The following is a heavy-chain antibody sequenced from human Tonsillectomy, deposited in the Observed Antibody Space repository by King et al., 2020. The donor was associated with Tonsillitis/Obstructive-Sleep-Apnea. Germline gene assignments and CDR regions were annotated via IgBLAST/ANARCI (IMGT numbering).Heavy chain of an antibody. J-gene: IGHJ4*02. V-gene: IGHV3-30*04. CDR2: ISYDGSKK. Sequence: VQLVESGGGVVQPGRSLRLSCAASGFTFSSYAMHWVRQAPGKGLEWVAVISYDGSKKYYADSVKGRFTISRDNSKYTLYLQMNSLRGEDTAVYYCAREIGSSGWYPHFDYWGQGTLVTVSS. CDR1: GFTFSSYA. CDR3: AREIGSSGWYPHFDY. D-gene: IGHD6-19*01.